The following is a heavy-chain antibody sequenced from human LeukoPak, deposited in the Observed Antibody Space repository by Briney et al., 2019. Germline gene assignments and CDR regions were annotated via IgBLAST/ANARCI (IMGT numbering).Heavy chain of an antibody. V-gene: IGHV1-8*01. Sequence: GASVKVSCKASGYTFTRYDIHWVRQATGLAPVWMGRMNPNSGNTGYAQKFQGRVNMTGNTSISTAYLELSSLTSEDTAVYYCARGPNKYDGGNSGSAWFDPWGQGSLVTVSS. D-gene: IGHD4-23*01. J-gene: IGHJ5*02. CDR3: ARGPNKYDGGNSGSAWFDP. CDR1: GYTFTRYD. CDR2: MNPNSGNT.